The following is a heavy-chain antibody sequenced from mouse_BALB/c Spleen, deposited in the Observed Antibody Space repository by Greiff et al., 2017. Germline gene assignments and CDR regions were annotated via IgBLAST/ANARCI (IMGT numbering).Heavy chain of an antibody. CDR3: AREGIWSAFAY. Sequence: EVKLQESGPELVKPGASVKMSCKASGYTFTSYVMHWVKQKPGQGLEWIGYINPYNDGTKYNEKFKGKATLTSDKSSSTAYMELSSLTSEDSAVYYCAREGIWSAFAYWGQGTLVTVSA. D-gene: IGHD1-1*02. J-gene: IGHJ3*01. CDR2: INPYNDGT. V-gene: IGHV1-14*01. CDR1: GYTFTSYV.